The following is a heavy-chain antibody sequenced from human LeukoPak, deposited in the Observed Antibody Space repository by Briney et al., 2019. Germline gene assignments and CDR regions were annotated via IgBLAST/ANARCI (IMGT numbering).Heavy chain of an antibody. CDR2: INHSGRT. D-gene: IGHD3-10*01. CDR3: ARSSGLLGPGTLDY. J-gene: IGHJ4*02. Sequence: PSETLSLTCAVYVGSFSGYYWSWIRQPPGKGLEWIGEINHSGRTNYNPSLKSRVTISVDTSKNQFSLKLSSVTAADTAVYYCARSSGLLGPGTLDYWGQGTLVTVSS. CDR1: VGSFSGYY. V-gene: IGHV4-34*01.